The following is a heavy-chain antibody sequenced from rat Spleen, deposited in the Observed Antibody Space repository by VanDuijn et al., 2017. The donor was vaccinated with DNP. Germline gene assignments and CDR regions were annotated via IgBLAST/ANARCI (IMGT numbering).Heavy chain of an antibody. Sequence: EVKLVESGGGLVQPGRSLKLSCAASGFNFNDYWMGWVRQAPGKGLEWIGQINKDSSTITYIPSLKDKFTISRDNAQNTLYLKMNKLGSEDTANYYCARRTYYGYNWYFDFWGPGTMVTVSS. CDR2: INKDSSTI. D-gene: IGHD1-9*01. J-gene: IGHJ1*01. CDR3: ARRTYYGYNWYFDF. V-gene: IGHV4-2*01. CDR1: GFNFNDYW.